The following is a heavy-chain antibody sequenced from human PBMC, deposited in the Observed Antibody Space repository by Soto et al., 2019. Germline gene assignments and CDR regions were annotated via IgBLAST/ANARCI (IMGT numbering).Heavy chain of an antibody. Sequence: HPGGSLRLSCAASGFTFSSYDMHWVRQPIGKGLEWVSGIGTTGDTYYAGSVKGRFTISRENDKNSLYLQMNSLRAGDTAVYFCERDRGSGWFDPWGQGTLVTVSS. J-gene: IGHJ5*02. CDR3: ERDRGSGWFDP. CDR1: GFTFSSYD. V-gene: IGHV3-13*01. CDR2: IGTTGDT.